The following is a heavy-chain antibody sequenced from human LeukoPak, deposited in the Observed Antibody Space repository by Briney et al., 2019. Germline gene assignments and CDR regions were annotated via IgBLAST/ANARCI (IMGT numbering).Heavy chain of an antibody. CDR1: GGTFSSYA. V-gene: IGHV1-69*04. D-gene: IGHD3-10*01. J-gene: IGHJ3*02. CDR2: IIPILGIA. Sequence: SVKVSCKASGGTFSSYAISWVRQAPGQGLEWMGRIIPILGIANYAQKFQGRVTITADKSTSTAYMELSSLRSEDTAVYYCAREGYYGSGSRHDAFDIWGQGTMVTVSS. CDR3: AREGYYGSGSRHDAFDI.